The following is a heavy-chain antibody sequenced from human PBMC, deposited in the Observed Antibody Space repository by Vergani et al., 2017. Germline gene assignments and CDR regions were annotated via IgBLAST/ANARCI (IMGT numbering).Heavy chain of an antibody. D-gene: IGHD2/OR15-2a*01. V-gene: IGHV1-8*01. Sequence: HVQLVQSGAEVKKPGASVKVSCKASGYTFTSFDFSWVRQATGQGLEWMGWMNPNSGNTGYAQKFQGRVTMTRNTSISTAYMELNRLRFEDTAIYYCARGTRLYEYWGQGTLVTVSS. CDR3: ARGTRLYEY. CDR2: MNPNSGNT. J-gene: IGHJ1*01. CDR1: GYTFTSFD.